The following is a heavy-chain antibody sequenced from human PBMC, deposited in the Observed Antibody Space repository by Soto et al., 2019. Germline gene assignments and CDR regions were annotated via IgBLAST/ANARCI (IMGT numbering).Heavy chain of an antibody. CDR3: ARDPLYDTSAPSPSRIDY. J-gene: IGHJ4*02. CDR1: GFAFSSYA. CDR2: VSYDGGNK. V-gene: IGHV3-30-3*01. D-gene: IGHD3-22*01. Sequence: QVQLVESGGGVVQPGRSLRLSCAASGFAFSSYAMHWVRQAPGKGLGWVAVVSYDGGNKYYADSVKGRSTISRDNSKNTLYLQMNSLRTEDTAVYYCARDPLYDTSAPSPSRIDYWGQGTLVTVSS.